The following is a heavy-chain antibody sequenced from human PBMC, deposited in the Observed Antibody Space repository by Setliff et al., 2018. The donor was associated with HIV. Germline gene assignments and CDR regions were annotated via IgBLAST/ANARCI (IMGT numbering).Heavy chain of an antibody. CDR3: ARVRRSIVVVPAALMDV. CDR2: INHSGST. CDR1: GGSFSGYY. Sequence: SETLSLTCAVYGGSFSGYYWSWIRQPPGKGLEWIGEINHSGSTNYNPSLKSRVTISVDTSKNQFSLKLSSVTAADTAVYYCARVRRSIVVVPAALMDVWGKGTTVTVS. V-gene: IGHV4-34*01. J-gene: IGHJ6*03. D-gene: IGHD2-2*01.